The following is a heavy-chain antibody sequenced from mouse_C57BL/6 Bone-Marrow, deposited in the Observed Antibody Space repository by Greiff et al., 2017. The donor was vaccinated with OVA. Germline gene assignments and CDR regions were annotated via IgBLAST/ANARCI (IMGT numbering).Heavy chain of an antibody. D-gene: IGHD1-1*01. CDR3: ARYKGRVAVDYFDY. CDR1: GFTFTNYY. V-gene: IGHV7-3*01. J-gene: IGHJ2*01. Sequence: EVMLVESGGGLVQPGDSLSLSCAASGFTFTNYYMSWVRQPPGKALEWLAFIRNKPNGSTTAYSASVKGRFTISRDNSQSTLDIQMNALRAEDSATYYCARYKGRVAVDYFDYWGQGTALTVSS. CDR2: IRNKPNGSTT.